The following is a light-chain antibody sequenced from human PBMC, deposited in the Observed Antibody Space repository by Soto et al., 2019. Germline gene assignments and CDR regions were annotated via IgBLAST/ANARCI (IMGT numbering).Light chain of an antibody. Sequence: DIQLTQSPSSLSASVGDRVTITCRASRNISSFLNWYQQKPGKAPKLLIYIASNLQGGVPSRFNGSGSGTDFILTISSPQPEDLATYYWQQSRRIPYTLGQGTKQDLK. J-gene: IGKJ2*01. V-gene: IGKV1-39*01. CDR3: QQSRRIPYT. CDR2: IAS. CDR1: RNISSF.